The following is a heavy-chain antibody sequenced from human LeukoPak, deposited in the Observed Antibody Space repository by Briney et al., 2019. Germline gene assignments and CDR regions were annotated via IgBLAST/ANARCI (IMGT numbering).Heavy chain of an antibody. D-gene: IGHD6-13*01. CDR1: GGTFSSYA. CDR3: ARGSRLFSSRAFDY. Sequence: SVKVSCKASGGTFSSYAISWVRQAPGQGLEWMGGIIPIFGTANYAQKFQGRVTITADKSTSTAYMELSSLRSEDTAVYYCARGSRLFSSRAFDYRGQGTLVTVSS. V-gene: IGHV1-69*06. CDR2: IIPIFGTA. J-gene: IGHJ4*02.